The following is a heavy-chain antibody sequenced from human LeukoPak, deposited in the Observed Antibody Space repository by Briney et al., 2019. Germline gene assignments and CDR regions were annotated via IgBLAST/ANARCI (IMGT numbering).Heavy chain of an antibody. J-gene: IGHJ4*02. D-gene: IGHD6-19*01. CDR2: INWNGGST. V-gene: IGHV3-20*04. Sequence: PGGSLRLSCAASGFTFDDYGMSWVRQAAGKGLGWVSGINWNGGSTGYADSVKGRFTISRDNAKNSLYLQMNSLRAEDTALYYCARAGPLYYFDYWGQGTLVTVSS. CDR1: GFTFDDYG. CDR3: ARAGPLYYFDY.